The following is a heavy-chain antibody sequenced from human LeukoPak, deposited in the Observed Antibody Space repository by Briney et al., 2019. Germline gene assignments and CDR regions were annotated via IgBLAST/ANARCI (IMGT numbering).Heavy chain of an antibody. D-gene: IGHD3-10*01. J-gene: IGHJ3*02. Sequence: SETLSLTCTVSGYSISSGYYWGWIRQPPGKGLEWIGSIYHSGSTYYNPSLKSRVTISVDTSKNQFFLKLSSVTAADTAVYYCARSGGNMVRGHDAFDIWGQGTMVTVSS. CDR3: ARSGGNMVRGHDAFDI. CDR2: IYHSGST. CDR1: GYSISSGYY. V-gene: IGHV4-38-2*02.